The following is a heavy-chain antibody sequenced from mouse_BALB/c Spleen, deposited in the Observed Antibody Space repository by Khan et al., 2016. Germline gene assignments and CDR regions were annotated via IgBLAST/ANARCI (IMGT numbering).Heavy chain of an antibody. CDR1: GYSITSGYF. Sequence: EVQLQESGPGLVKPSQSLSLTCSVTGYSITSGYFWNWIRQFPGNKLEWMGYISYDGYNDYNPSLNNRISITRDTSKNQFFLKLNSVTTEDTATXDCSIDGYDGWFAYWVQGTLVTVSA. D-gene: IGHD2-2*01. CDR2: ISYDGYN. V-gene: IGHV3-6*02. CDR3: SIDGYDGWFAY. J-gene: IGHJ3*01.